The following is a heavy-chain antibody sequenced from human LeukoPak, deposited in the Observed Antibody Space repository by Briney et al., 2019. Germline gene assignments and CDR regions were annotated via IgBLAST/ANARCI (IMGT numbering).Heavy chain of an antibody. CDR2: VSSTSSYI. CDR3: ALNYYASGSSRYYYYYYGMDV. CDR1: GFTFSSYS. Sequence: GGSLRLSCAASGFTFSSYSMNWVRQAPGKGLEWVSSVSSTSSYIYYADSVKGRFTISRDNAKNSLYLQMNSLRAEDTAAYYCALNYYASGSSRYYYYYYGMDVWGQGTTVTVSS. D-gene: IGHD3-10*01. J-gene: IGHJ6*02. V-gene: IGHV3-21*03.